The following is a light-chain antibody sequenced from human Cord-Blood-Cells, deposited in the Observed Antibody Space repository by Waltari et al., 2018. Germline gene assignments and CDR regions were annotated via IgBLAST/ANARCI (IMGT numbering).Light chain of an antibody. V-gene: IGKV3-11*01. J-gene: IGKJ3*01. Sequence: EIGLTQSPAPLSLSPGEGTTLSCRASQSVSSYLAWYQQKPGQAPRLLIYDASNRATGIPARFSGSGSGTDFTLTISSLEPEDFAVYYCQQRSTSFGPGTKVDIK. CDR3: QQRSTS. CDR1: QSVSSY. CDR2: DAS.